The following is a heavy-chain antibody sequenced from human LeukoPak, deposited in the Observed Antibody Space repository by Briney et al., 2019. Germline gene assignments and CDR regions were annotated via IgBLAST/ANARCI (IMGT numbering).Heavy chain of an antibody. CDR2: IYYSGST. CDR3: ARDQWSYWYFDL. D-gene: IGHD2-8*01. CDR1: GGSISSYY. V-gene: IGHV4-59*01. J-gene: IGHJ2*01. Sequence: SETLSLTCTVSGGSISSYYWSWIRQPPGKGLEWIGYIYYSGSTNYNPSLKSRVTISVDTSKNQFSLKLSSVTAADTAVYYCARDQWSYWYFDLWGRGTLVTVSS.